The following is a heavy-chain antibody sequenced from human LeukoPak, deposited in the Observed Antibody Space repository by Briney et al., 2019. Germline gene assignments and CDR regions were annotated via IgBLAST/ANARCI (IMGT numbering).Heavy chain of an antibody. D-gene: IGHD2-15*01. CDR2: INSGGSDT. V-gene: IGHV3-74*01. Sequence: GGSLRLSCVASGFTFNSYWFHWVRQAPGKGLVWVSRINSGGSDTIYADSVKGRFTISRDNAKSTVYLQMNSLKAEDTAVYYCARGGYHHGFDIWGQGTMVTVSS. CDR1: GFTFNSYW. J-gene: IGHJ3*02. CDR3: ARGGYHHGFDI.